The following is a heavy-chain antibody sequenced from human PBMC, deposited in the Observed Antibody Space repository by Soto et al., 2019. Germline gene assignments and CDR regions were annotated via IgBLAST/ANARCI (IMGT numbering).Heavy chain of an antibody. CDR2: IYHSGST. J-gene: IGHJ4*02. V-gene: IGHV4-4*02. Sequence: ASETLSLTCAVSGGSISSSNWWSWVRQPPGKGLEWIGEIYHSGSTNYNPSLKSRVTISVDKSKNQFSLKLSSVTAADTAVYYCARSRGDYGDYFDYWGQGTLVTVSS. D-gene: IGHD4-17*01. CDR1: GGSISSSNW. CDR3: ARSRGDYGDYFDY.